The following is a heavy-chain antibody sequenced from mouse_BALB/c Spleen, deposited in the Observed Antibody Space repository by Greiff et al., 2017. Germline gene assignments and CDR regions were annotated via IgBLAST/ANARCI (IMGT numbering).Heavy chain of an antibody. CDR3: ARERGNWDAMDY. CDR1: GFTFSDYY. J-gene: IGHJ4*01. D-gene: IGHD4-1*01. Sequence: EVMLVESGGGLVKPGGSLKLSCAASGFTFSDYYMYWVRQTPEKRLEWVATISDGGSYTYYPDSVKGRFTISRDNAKNNLYLQMSSLKSEDTAMYYCARERGNWDAMDYWGQGTSVTVSS. V-gene: IGHV5-4*02. CDR2: ISDGGSYT.